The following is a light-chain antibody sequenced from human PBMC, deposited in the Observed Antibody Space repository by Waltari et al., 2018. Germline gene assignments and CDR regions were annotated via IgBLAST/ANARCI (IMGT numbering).Light chain of an antibody. Sequence: SYELTQPPSASVSPGQTAKITCSGDALSNQLGYWYQQKPGQAPVLVIYKDNERASGIPERFSGSSSGTTVTVTISGVQAEDEADYFCQSADNSGTALLFGGGTKLTV. J-gene: IGLJ3*02. CDR3: QSADNSGTALL. V-gene: IGLV3-25*03. CDR2: KDN. CDR1: ALSNQL.